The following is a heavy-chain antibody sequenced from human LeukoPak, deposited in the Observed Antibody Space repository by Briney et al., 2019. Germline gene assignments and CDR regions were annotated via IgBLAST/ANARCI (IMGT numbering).Heavy chain of an antibody. D-gene: IGHD2-2*02. CDR1: GFTFRNYA. Sequence: PGGSLRLSCAASGFTFRNYAMHWVRQAPGKGLEWVALISYDESNKYYADSVRGRSTISRDSSKNTLYLRMNSLRAEDTAVYYCARDRLYCSSTTCYNYYYYGMDVWGQGTTVTVSS. J-gene: IGHJ6*02. V-gene: IGHV3-30*04. CDR3: ARDRLYCSSTTCYNYYYYGMDV. CDR2: ISYDESNK.